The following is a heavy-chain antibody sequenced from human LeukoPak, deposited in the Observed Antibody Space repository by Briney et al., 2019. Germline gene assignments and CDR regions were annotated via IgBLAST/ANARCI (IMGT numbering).Heavy chain of an antibody. J-gene: IGHJ6*03. D-gene: IGHD2-15*01. V-gene: IGHV3-48*01. CDR2: ISSTGSTI. CDR3: ARGYCSGGSCYYYMDV. CDR1: GFTFSAYS. Sequence: GGSLRLSCAASGFTFSAYSLRWVRQAPGKGLEWLSYISSTGSTIYYAGSVKGRFTISRDNAKNSLYLQMNSLRAEDTAVYYCARGYCSGGSCYYYMDVWGKGTTVTVSS.